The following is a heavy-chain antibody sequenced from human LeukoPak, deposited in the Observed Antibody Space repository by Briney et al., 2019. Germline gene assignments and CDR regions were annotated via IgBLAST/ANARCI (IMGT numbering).Heavy chain of an antibody. CDR3: TRDQAVRYAFDI. CDR1: GFKFISYS. V-gene: IGHV3-21*01. CDR2: ISGRSVFI. D-gene: IGHD3-10*01. J-gene: IGHJ3*02. Sequence: GGSLRLSCEASGFKFISYSMGWVRQAPGKGLEWVASISGRSVFISYSDSVKGRFTISRDNTKNSLFLELSSLRPDDTAVYYCTRDQAVRYAFDIWGQGSVVTVSS.